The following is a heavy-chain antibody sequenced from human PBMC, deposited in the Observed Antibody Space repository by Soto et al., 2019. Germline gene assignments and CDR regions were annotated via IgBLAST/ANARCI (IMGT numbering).Heavy chain of an antibody. V-gene: IGHV3-13*01. CDR1: GFPFSGFD. CDR2: IGTAGDT. D-gene: IGHD6-13*01. CDR3: ALSQEIGTHFSDS. Sequence: PGASLRLSCEASGFPFSGFDMHWVRQPTGKGLEWVSSIGTAGDTYYAVSVKGRFTISRDNAKNSLSLQMNSMRAGDMAVYFCALSQEIGTHFSDSWGKGTQGTVSS. J-gene: IGHJ4*02.